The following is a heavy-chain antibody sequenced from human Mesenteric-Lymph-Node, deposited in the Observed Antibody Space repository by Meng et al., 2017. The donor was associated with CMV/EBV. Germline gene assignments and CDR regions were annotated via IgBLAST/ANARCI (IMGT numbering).Heavy chain of an antibody. Sequence: GGSLRLSCEASGITFSNYWMTWVRQAPGKGLEWVADIKQDGSETYYVDSVRGRFTISRDNAKNTLYLQMNGLRAEDTAVYYCAKDSDSGSYSVNVYFDYWGQGTLVTVSS. V-gene: IGHV3-7*01. J-gene: IGHJ4*02. D-gene: IGHD1-26*01. CDR1: GITFSNYW. CDR3: AKDSDSGSYSVNVYFDY. CDR2: IKQDGSET.